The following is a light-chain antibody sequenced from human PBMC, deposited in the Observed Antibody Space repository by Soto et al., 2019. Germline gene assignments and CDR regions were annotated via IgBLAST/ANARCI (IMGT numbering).Light chain of an antibody. CDR1: GSNIGAPFD. CDR3: CSYAGSYTPYV. CDR2: ANK. J-gene: IGLJ1*01. Sequence: QTVVTQPPSVSGAPGQRVTISCTGSGSNIGAPFDVHWYQQLPGTAPKLVIYANKNRPSGVPDRFSGSKSGTSASLAITGLQADDEADYYCCSYAGSYTPYVFGTGTKVTVL. V-gene: IGLV1-40*01.